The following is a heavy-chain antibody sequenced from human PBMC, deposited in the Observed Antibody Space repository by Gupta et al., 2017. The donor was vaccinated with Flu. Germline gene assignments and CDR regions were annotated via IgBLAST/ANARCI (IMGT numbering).Heavy chain of an antibody. CDR3: ARAVYDFWSGYYTDYYYYYMDV. V-gene: IGHV1-69*06. CDR2: ISPIFGTA. CDR1: GGTFSSYA. D-gene: IGHD3-3*01. J-gene: IGHJ6*03. Sequence: QVQLVQSGAEVKKPGSSVKVSCKASGGTFSSYAISWVRQAPGQGLEWMGGISPIFGTANYAQKFQGRVTITADKSTSTAYMELSSLRSEDTAVYYCARAVYDFWSGYYTDYYYYYMDVWGKGTTVTVSS.